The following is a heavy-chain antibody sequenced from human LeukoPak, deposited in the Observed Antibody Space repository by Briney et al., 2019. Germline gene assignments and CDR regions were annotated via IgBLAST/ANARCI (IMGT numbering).Heavy chain of an antibody. J-gene: IGHJ4*02. CDR3: AKLVPYYFDC. D-gene: IGHD2-21*01. CDR1: GFTFSNSA. V-gene: IGHV3-23*01. CDR2: MSDGGSST. Sequence: GGSLRLSCAASGFTFSNSAMTWVRQAPGKGLEWVSSMSDGGSSTYYADSVKGRFTISRDNSKNTLYLQMDSLRAEDTAVYYCAKLVPYYFDCWGQGTLVVVSS.